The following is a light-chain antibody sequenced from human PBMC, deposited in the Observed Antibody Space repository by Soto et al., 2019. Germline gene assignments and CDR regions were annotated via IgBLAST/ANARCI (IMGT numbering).Light chain of an antibody. V-gene: IGKV1-5*01. CDR2: DAS. CDR3: QQYDNYKPLT. CDR1: QSISSW. J-gene: IGKJ4*01. Sequence: DIQMTQSPSTLSASVGDRVTITCRASQSISSWLAWYQQKPGTAPKLLIFDASSLESGTPSRFSGRRSGTQFTLTINGLQPDDFATYYCQQYDNYKPLTFGGGTKVDIK.